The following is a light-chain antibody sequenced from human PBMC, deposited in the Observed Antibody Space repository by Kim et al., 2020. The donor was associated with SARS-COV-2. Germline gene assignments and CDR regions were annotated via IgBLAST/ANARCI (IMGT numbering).Light chain of an antibody. CDR3: QVWDSSSDHWV. J-gene: IGLJ3*02. V-gene: IGLV3-21*04. CDR2: YDS. CDR1: NIGSKS. Sequence: SYELTQPPSVSVAPGKTARITCGGNNIGSKSVHWYQQKPGQAPVLVIYYDSDRPSGIPERFSGSNSGNPATLTISRVEAGDEADYYCQVWDSSSDHWVF.